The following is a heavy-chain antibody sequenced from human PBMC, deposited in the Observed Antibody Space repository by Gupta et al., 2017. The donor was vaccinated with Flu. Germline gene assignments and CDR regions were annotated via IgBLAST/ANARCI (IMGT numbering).Heavy chain of an antibody. CDR2: RSGSGDSS. Sequence: EMHLLESGGDLVQPGGSLRLSCVVSGFIFSNYAVSWVRHVPGKGMEWVSSRSGSGDSSNYADSVKGRFTISRDNSKNTLYLQMNSLRAEDTAIYYCAKGMSVWYSSGWSEGYYFDYWGQGTLVTVSS. D-gene: IGHD6-19*01. CDR1: GFIFSNYA. CDR3: AKGMSVWYSSGWSEGYYFDY. V-gene: IGHV3-23*01. J-gene: IGHJ4*02.